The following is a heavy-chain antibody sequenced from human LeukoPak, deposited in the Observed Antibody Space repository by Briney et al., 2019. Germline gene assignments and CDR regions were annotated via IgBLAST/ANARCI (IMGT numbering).Heavy chain of an antibody. Sequence: PGASVKVSCKASGYTFTGYYMHWVRQAPGQGLEWMGWINPNSGGTNCRVTMTRDTSISIAYMELSRLRSDDTAVYYCARVGYSSSDYWGQGTLVTVSS. CDR3: ARVGYSSSDY. V-gene: IGHV1-2*02. J-gene: IGHJ4*02. D-gene: IGHD6-6*01. CDR1: GYTFTGYY. CDR2: INPNSGGT.